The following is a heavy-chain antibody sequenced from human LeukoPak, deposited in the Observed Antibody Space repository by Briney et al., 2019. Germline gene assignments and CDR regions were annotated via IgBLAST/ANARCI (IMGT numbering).Heavy chain of an antibody. D-gene: IGHD2-21*02. V-gene: IGHV4-39*07. Sequence: SETLSLTCTVSGGSISSSSYYWGWIRQPPGKGLEWIGSIYYSGSTYYNPSLKSRVTISVDTSKNQFSLKLSSVTAADTAVYYCARGGRKYCAGDCYTVDYWGQGTLVTVSS. J-gene: IGHJ4*02. CDR3: ARGGRKYCAGDCYTVDY. CDR1: GGSISSSSYY. CDR2: IYYSGST.